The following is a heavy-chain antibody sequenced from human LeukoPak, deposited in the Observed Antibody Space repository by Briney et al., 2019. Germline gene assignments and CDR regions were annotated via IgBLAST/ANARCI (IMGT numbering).Heavy chain of an antibody. CDR1: GGSISSYY. V-gene: IGHV4-59*01. D-gene: IGHD3-16*01. CDR3: ARDWGYFDY. J-gene: IGHJ4*02. CDR2: VYSDGST. Sequence: LETLSLTCTASGGSISSYYWSWIRQAPGKGLEWIGYVYSDGSTNYNPSLKSRVTISVDTSKNQFSLRLSSVTAADTAVYYCARDWGYFDYWGQGTLLTVSS.